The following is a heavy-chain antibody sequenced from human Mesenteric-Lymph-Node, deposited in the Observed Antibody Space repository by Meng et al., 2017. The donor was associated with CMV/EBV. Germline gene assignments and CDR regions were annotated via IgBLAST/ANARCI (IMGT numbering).Heavy chain of an antibody. J-gene: IGHJ6*02. D-gene: IGHD1-26*01. CDR2: IKQDGSEK. CDR1: GFTFSSYW. CDR3: ARDLIVGATYYYYYGMDV. Sequence: GESLKISCAASGFTFSSYWMSWVRQAPGKGLEWVANIKQDGSEKYYVDSVKGRFTISRDNGKDSLYLQMNSLRAEDTAVYYCARDLIVGATYYYYYGMDVWGQGTTVTVLL. V-gene: IGHV3-7*01.